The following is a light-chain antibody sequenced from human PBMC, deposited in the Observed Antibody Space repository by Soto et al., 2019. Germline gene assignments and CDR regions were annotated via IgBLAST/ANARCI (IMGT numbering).Light chain of an antibody. V-gene: IGKV3-11*01. J-gene: IGKJ5*01. CDR1: QSVSSY. CDR3: QQRSNWPRT. Sequence: VFTQSPATLSLSPGERATLSCRASQSVSSYLAWYQQKPGQAPTLLIYDASNRATGIPARFSGSGSGTDLTLTISSLQPEDFEVYYCQQRSNWPRTFGQGTRLEIK. CDR2: DAS.